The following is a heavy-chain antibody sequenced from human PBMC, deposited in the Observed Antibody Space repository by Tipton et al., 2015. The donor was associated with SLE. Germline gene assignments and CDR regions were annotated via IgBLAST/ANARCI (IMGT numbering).Heavy chain of an antibody. CDR1: GGSISSGSYY. J-gene: IGHJ5*02. CDR2: IYTSGST. V-gene: IGHV4-61*09. D-gene: IGHD3-22*01. CDR3: ARDRVVVMGFDP. Sequence: TLSLTCTVSGGSISSGSYYWSWIRQPAGKGLEWIGHIYTSGSTNYNPSLKSRVTISVDTSKNQFSLKLSSVTAADTAVYYCARDRVVVMGFDPWGQGTLVTASS.